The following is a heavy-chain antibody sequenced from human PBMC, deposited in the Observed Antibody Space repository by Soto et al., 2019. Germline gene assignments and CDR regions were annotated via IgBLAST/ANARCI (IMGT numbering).Heavy chain of an antibody. CDR1: GYTFTDYD. CDR3: ARVAVAARPRWYNWFDP. CDR2: MNPNSGET. V-gene: IGHV1-8*01. Sequence: QVQLVQSGPEVKKTGTSVKVSCKTSGYTFTDYDINWVRQATGQGLEWIGWMNPNSGETGYAQKFQGRVTMTRSASLSTAYLELSSLRSEDTAVYYCARVAVAARPRWYNWFDPWGQGTLVTVSS. D-gene: IGHD2-15*01. J-gene: IGHJ5*02.